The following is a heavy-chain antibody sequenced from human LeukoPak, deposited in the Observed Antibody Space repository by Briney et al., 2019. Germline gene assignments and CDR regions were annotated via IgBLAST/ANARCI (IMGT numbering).Heavy chain of an antibody. J-gene: IGHJ4*02. Sequence: GGSLGLSCAVSGFNLNSYAMHWVRQAPGKGLEWVAVIRHDEANSFYADSVQGRFTISRDTSKKLLYLQMNSLRVEDTAVYYCAKEYTPSSPLGELDSWGQGTLVTVSS. CDR1: GFNLNSYA. D-gene: IGHD6-6*01. CDR2: IRHDEANS. V-gene: IGHV3-30*02. CDR3: AKEYTPSSPLGELDS.